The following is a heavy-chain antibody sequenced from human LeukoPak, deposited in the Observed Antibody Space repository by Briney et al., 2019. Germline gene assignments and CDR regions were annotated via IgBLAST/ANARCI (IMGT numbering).Heavy chain of an antibody. J-gene: IGHJ4*02. CDR3: ARLAISTVIPTTVFDY. D-gene: IGHD4-17*01. Sequence: SETLSLTCTVSGGSISSSSYYWGWIRQPPGKGLEWIGSIYYSGSTYYNPSLKSRVTISVDTSKNQFSLKLSSVTAADTAVYYCARLAISTVIPTTVFDYWGQGTLVTVSS. CDR1: GGSISSSSYY. CDR2: IYYSGST. V-gene: IGHV4-39*07.